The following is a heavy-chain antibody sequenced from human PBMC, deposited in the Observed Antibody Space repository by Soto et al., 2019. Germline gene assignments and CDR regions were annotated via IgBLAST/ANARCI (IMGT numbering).Heavy chain of an antibody. D-gene: IGHD2-15*01. J-gene: IGHJ6*02. CDR3: DRDLQYALAATEYCYYGMKV. CDR2: ISYDGSNK. Sequence: GGSRRRSCAACGFTFSSYAMHWVRQAPGKGLEGVAVISYDGSNKYYEDSVKGRLTISRDNSKKTLYLQMNSLRAEDTAVYDCDRDLQYALAATEYCYYGMKVWGQGTTVNVS. V-gene: IGHV3-30-3*01. CDR1: GFTFSSYA.